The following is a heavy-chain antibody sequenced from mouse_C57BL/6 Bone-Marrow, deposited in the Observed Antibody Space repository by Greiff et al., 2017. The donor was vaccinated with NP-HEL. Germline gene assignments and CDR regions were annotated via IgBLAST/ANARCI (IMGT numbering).Heavy chain of an antibody. CDR1: GYTFTDYE. V-gene: IGHV1-15*01. CDR2: IDPETGGT. D-gene: IGHD1-1*01. J-gene: IGHJ2*01. Sequence: VKVVESGAELVRPGASVTLSCKASGYTFTDYEMHWVKQTPVHGLEWIGAIDPETGGTAYNQKFKGKAILTADKSSSTAYMELRSLTSEDSAVYYCTRALFITTGYWGQGTTLTVSS. CDR3: TRALFITTGY.